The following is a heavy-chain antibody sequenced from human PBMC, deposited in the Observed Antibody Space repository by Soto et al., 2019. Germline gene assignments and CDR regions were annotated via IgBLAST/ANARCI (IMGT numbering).Heavy chain of an antibody. D-gene: IGHD6-19*01. Sequence: EVQLLESGGGLVQPGGSLRLSCAASGFTFSTYAMSWVRQAPGKGLEWVPAISPSGGRTYYAESVKGRFTISRDNSKNTLYLQMNSLGAEDTAVYYCGNWSPVAGFAFDIWGQGTLVTVSS. CDR2: ISPSGGRT. CDR1: GFTFSTYA. J-gene: IGHJ3*02. V-gene: IGHV3-23*01. CDR3: GNWSPVAGFAFDI.